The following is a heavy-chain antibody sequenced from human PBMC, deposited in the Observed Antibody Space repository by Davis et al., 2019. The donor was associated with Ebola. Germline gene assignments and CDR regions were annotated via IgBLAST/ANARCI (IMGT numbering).Heavy chain of an antibody. CDR2: ISGSGGST. J-gene: IGHJ5*02. CDR3: AKTPYGGSPGWFDP. CDR1: GFSVSSNY. Sequence: GESLKISCAASGFSVSSNYMTWVRQAPGKGLEWVSAISGSGGSTYYADSVKGRFTISRDNSKNTLYLQMNSLRAEDTAVYYCAKTPYGGSPGWFDPWGQGTLVTVSS. V-gene: IGHV3-23*01. D-gene: IGHD2-15*01.